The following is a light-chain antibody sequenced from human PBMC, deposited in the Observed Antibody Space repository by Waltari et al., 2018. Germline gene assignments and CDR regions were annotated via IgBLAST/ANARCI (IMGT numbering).Light chain of an antibody. CDR3: ATWDASLDTWV. Sequence: QSVVTQPPSASGTPGQRVTLSCSGSNSNIGGDIWNWYQQFPGTAPKLLIYANNQRPSGVPGRFSASRSGTSASLVISGLQSEDEADYYCATWDASLDTWVFGGGTKVTVL. V-gene: IGLV1-44*01. CDR2: ANN. J-gene: IGLJ3*02. CDR1: NSNIGGDI.